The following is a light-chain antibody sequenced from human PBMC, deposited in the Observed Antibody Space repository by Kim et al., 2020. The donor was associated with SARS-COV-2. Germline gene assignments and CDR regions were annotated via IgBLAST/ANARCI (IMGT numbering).Light chain of an antibody. CDR3: YSTDSSGMGYV. Sequence: GQTARITCPGDALPKKYAYGYQQKSGQAPVLVIYEDSKRPSGIPERFSGSSSGKMATLTISGAQVEDEADYYCYSTDSSGMGYVFGTGTKVTVL. CDR1: ALPKKY. CDR2: EDS. V-gene: IGLV3-10*01. J-gene: IGLJ1*01.